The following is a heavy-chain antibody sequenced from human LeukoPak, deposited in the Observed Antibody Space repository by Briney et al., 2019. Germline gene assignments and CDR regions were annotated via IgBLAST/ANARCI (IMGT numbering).Heavy chain of an antibody. J-gene: IGHJ4*02. CDR2: ISGSGGTT. V-gene: IGHV3-23*01. CDR1: GFTFSNYA. D-gene: IGHD5-12*01. Sequence: GGSLRLSCATSGFTFSNYAVSWVRQAPGKGLEWVSSISGSGGTTYYADSVKGRFTISRDNSKNTLYLQMNSLRAEDTPVYYCAKDPYRASSGLVDYWGQGTLVTVSS. CDR3: AKDPYRASSGLVDY.